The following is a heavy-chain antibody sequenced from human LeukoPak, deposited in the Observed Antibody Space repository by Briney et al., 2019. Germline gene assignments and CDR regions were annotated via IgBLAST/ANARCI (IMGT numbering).Heavy chain of an antibody. CDR3: ASGYCSSTSCYPYYMDV. CDR2: INPNSGGT. J-gene: IGHJ6*03. V-gene: IGHV1-2*02. Sequence: GASVKVSCKASGYTFTGYYMHWVRQAPGQGLEWMGWINPNSGGTNYAQKFQGRVTMTRDTSISTAYMELSRLRSDDTAVYYCASGYCSSTSCYPYYMDVWGKGTTVTVSS. CDR1: GYTFTGYY. D-gene: IGHD2-2*01.